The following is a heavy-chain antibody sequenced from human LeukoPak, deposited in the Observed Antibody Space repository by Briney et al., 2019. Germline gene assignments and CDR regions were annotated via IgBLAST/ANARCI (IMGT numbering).Heavy chain of an antibody. CDR3: ARDLVYSGNYFDY. CDR2: ISSSGSTI. CDR1: GLTFSDYY. Sequence: PGGSLRLSCVASGLTFSDYYMSWIRQAPGKGLEWVSYISSSGSTIYYADSVKGRFTISRDNAKSSLYLQMNSLRAEDTAVYYCARDLVYSGNYFDYWGQGTLVTVSS. V-gene: IGHV3-11*01. J-gene: IGHJ4*02. D-gene: IGHD1-26*01.